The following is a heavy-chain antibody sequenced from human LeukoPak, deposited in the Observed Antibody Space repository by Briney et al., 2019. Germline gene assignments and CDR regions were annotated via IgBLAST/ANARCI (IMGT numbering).Heavy chain of an antibody. J-gene: IGHJ6*02. CDR3: ARGYCSSTSCYDYYYGMDV. V-gene: IGHV6-1*01. Sequence: SQTLSLTCAISGDSVSSNSAAWNWIRQSPSRGLEWLGRTYYRSKWYNDYAVSVKSRITINPDTSKNQFSLQLNSVAPKDTAVYYCARGYCSSTSCYDYYYGMDVWGQGTTVTVSS. CDR1: GDSVSSNSAA. CDR2: TYYRSKWYN. D-gene: IGHD2-2*01.